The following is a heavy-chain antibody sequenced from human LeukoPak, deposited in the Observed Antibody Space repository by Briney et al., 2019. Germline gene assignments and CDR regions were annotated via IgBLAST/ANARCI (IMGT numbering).Heavy chain of an antibody. Sequence: GVSLRLSCAACGFTLRHYGMQWVRRVRGRGGVGVSRIKGWGREINCGDCVGGLFTISRDKAKNTLPLKMNSLRGDDTAVYYRVRGQVALSLLVNWGQRTLVTVSS. J-gene: IGHJ4*02. CDR3: VRGQVALSLLVN. CDR2: IKGWGREI. CDR1: GFTLRHYG. V-gene: IGHV3-74*01. D-gene: IGHD5-12*01.